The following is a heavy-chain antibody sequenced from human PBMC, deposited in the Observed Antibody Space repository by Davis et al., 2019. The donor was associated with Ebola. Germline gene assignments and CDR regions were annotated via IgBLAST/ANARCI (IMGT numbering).Heavy chain of an antibody. CDR1: GFTFSSYW. V-gene: IGHV3-23*01. CDR2: ISGSGGST. D-gene: IGHD6-13*01. Sequence: GESLKISCVASGFTFSSYWMSWVRQAPGKGLEWVSAISGSGGSTYYADSVKGRFTISRDNSKNTLYLQMNSLRAEDTAVYYCAKAWGSSSWGGYYYYGMDVWGQGTTVTVSS. J-gene: IGHJ6*02. CDR3: AKAWGSSSWGGYYYYGMDV.